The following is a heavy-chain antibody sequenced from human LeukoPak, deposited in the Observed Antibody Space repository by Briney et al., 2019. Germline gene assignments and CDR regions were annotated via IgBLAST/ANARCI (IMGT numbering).Heavy chain of an antibody. CDR1: GFTFSSHW. Sequence: GGSLRLSCAASGFTFSSHWMHWVRQGPGKGLVWVSRINSDGSRTIYADSVKGRFTISRDSAKNTLYLQMNSLRAEDTAVYYCAREDYFDYWGQGTLVTVSS. CDR3: AREDYFDY. J-gene: IGHJ4*02. V-gene: IGHV3-74*01. CDR2: INSDGSRT.